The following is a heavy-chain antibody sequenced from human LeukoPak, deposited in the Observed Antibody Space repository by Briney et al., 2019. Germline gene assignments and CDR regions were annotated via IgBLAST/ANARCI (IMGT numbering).Heavy chain of an antibody. V-gene: IGHV4-59*08. Sequence: PSETLSLTCSVSGGSISGYYWSWVRQPPGKGLEWVGYIAYSGSTFYNPSLKSRVTIPVDTPKNQFSLRLSPVTAADTAVYYCLRHTAATTLDYWGQGTLVTVSS. CDR3: LRHTAATTLDY. D-gene: IGHD1-1*01. CDR2: IAYSGST. CDR1: GGSISGYY. J-gene: IGHJ4*02.